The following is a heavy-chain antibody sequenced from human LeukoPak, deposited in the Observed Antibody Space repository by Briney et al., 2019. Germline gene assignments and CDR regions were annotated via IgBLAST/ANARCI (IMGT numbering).Heavy chain of an antibody. Sequence: GESLQISCKGSGYIFSTYWIGWVRQLPGKGLEWMGIIYPGDSDTRYSPSFQGQVTISADKSISTAYLQWSSLKASDTAMYYCARLVQLVVVDYWGQGTLVTVSS. D-gene: IGHD2-15*01. J-gene: IGHJ4*02. CDR1: GYIFSTYW. V-gene: IGHV5-51*01. CDR3: ARLVQLVVVDY. CDR2: IYPGDSDT.